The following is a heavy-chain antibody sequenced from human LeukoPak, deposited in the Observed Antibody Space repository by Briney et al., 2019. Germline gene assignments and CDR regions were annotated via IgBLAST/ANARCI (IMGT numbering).Heavy chain of an antibody. CDR3: ARFPGSAEYRHYYHMDV. CDR2: IYTSGSA. V-gene: IGHV4-61*02. CDR1: GGSISSGSYY. Sequence: SETLSLTCTVSGGSISSGSYYWSWIRQPAGKGLEWIGRIYTSGSANYNPSLKSRVTVSVDKSKNQFSLKLSSVTAADTAVYYCARFPGSAEYRHYYHMDVWGKGTTVTVSS. D-gene: IGHD2-15*01. J-gene: IGHJ6*03.